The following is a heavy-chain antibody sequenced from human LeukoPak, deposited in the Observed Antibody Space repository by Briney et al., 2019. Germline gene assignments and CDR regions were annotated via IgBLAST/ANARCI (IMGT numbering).Heavy chain of an antibody. Sequence: GRSLRLSCAASGFTFSSHGMHWVRQAPGKGLEWVAVIWYDGSEKYYAESVKGRFTISRDNSKNMPYLQIYSLRTGDTALYYCARYGNLKVLDVWGQGTMVTVPS. CDR3: ARYGNLKVLDV. J-gene: IGHJ3*01. CDR1: GFTFSSHG. CDR2: IWYDGSEK. D-gene: IGHD1-14*01. V-gene: IGHV3-33*01.